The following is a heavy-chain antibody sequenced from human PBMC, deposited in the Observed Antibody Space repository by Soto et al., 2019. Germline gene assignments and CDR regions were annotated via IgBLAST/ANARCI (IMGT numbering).Heavy chain of an antibody. V-gene: IGHV1-3*01. D-gene: IGHD2-8*01. J-gene: IGHJ4*02. CDR1: GYTFTSYA. CDR3: AVPPSRYCASGVCYFDY. CDR2: INAGNGNT. Sequence: QVQLVQSGAEVKKPGASVKVSCKASGYTFTSYAMHWVRQAPGQRLEWMGWINAGNGNTKYSQKVQGRVTITRDTSESKAYVELSSVRAEDTAGYYCAVPPSRYCASGVCYFDYCGPGTLVSVSS.